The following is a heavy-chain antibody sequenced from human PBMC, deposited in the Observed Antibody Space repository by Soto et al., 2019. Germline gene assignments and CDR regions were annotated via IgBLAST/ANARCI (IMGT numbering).Heavy chain of an antibody. CDR2: ISPYNGNT. CDR1: GYTFTTYG. D-gene: IGHD3-10*01. Sequence: QVQLVQSGAEVKKPGASVKVSCKTSGYTFTTYGISWVRQAPGQGLEWMGGISPYNGNTKYAQKLQGRVTMTADTSTSTAYMDLRSLTSDDTAVYYCTGGWCGEFVYYFDYWGQGTLVPVSS. V-gene: IGHV1-18*01. CDR3: TGGWCGEFVYYFDY. J-gene: IGHJ4*02.